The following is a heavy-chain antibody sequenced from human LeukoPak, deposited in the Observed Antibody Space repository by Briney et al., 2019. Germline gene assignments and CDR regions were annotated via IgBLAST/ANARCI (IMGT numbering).Heavy chain of an antibody. D-gene: IGHD5-18*01. CDR1: GFTFSSYG. Sequence: QPGGSLRPSCAASGFTFSSYGMHWVRQAPGKGLEWVAVISYDGSNKYYADSVKGRFTISRDNSKNTLYLQMNSLRAEDTAVYYCARERGYSYGVFDYWGQGTLVTVSS. V-gene: IGHV3-30*03. CDR2: ISYDGSNK. CDR3: ARERGYSYGVFDY. J-gene: IGHJ4*02.